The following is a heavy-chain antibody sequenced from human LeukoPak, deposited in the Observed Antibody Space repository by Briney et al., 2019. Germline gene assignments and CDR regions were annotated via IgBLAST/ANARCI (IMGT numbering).Heavy chain of an antibody. D-gene: IGHD2-21*02. V-gene: IGHV1-18*01. CDR3: LSDYCRRGGDCYKAALSNP. CDR1: GYTLDIYG. J-gene: IGHJ5*02. Sequence: ASVKVSCKASGYTLDIYGISLLGQAPGQGLEWMAWISPYDGDTNYAQNFEGRVTMPTETSTSTAYMELKDLRSDDTAIFYCLSDYCRRGGDCYKAALSNPWGQGTLVTVSS. CDR2: ISPYDGDT.